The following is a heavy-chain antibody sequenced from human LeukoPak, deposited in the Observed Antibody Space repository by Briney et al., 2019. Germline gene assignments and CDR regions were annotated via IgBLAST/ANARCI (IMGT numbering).Heavy chain of an antibody. CDR1: GFTFSSYA. CDR3: AKDPNPPPAGSPGYFDY. V-gene: IGHV3-23*01. J-gene: IGHJ4*02. CDR2: ISGSGGST. Sequence: GGSLRLSCAASGFTFSSYAMSWVRQAPGKGLEWVSAISGSGGSTYYADSVKGRFTISRDNSKNTLYLQMNSLRAEDTAVYYCAKDPNPPPAGSPGYFDYWGQGTLVTVSS. D-gene: IGHD6-19*01.